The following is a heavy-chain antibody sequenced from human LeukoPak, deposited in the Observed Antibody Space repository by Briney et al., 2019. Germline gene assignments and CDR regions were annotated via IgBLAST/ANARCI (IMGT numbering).Heavy chain of an antibody. D-gene: IGHD2-21*01. CDR2: ISYDGSHK. J-gene: IGHJ4*02. CDR3: ASDPNRLADNGGDYFDN. Sequence: GGSLSLSCVASGFTFSSFRMHWVRQPPGTGLEWAAGISYDGSHKYYGDSVKGRFTISRDNSKNTVYLQMNTLGSQDTAVFYCASDPNRLADNGGDYFDNWGQGTLVTVSS. V-gene: IGHV3-30*06. CDR1: GFTFSSFR.